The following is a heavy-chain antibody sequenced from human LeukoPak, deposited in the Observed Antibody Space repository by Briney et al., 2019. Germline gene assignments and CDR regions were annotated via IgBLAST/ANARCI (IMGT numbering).Heavy chain of an antibody. D-gene: IGHD4-23*01. CDR3: ARDSHTTVVTYLFDY. Sequence: GGSLRLSCAASGFTFRSYAMHWVRQAPGKGLEWVAVISYDGSNKYYADSVKGRFTISRDNSKNTLYLQMNSLRAEDTAVYYCARDSHTTVVTYLFDYWGQGTLVTVSS. V-gene: IGHV3-30-3*01. CDR1: GFTFRSYA. CDR2: ISYDGSNK. J-gene: IGHJ4*02.